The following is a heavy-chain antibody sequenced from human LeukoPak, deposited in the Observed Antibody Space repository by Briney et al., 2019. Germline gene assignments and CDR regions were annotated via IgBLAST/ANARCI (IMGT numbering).Heavy chain of an antibody. CDR2: ISGCGGST. D-gene: IGHD5-12*01. CDR1: GFTFSRYA. V-gene: IGHV3-23*01. J-gene: IGHJ4*02. Sequence: TGGSLTLSCAASGFTFSRYAMRGVRQAPGKGVEWVSAISGCGGSTYYADSVKGRFTISRDNSKNTLYLQMNSLRAEDTAVYYCAKDRHPTIAVASRYYFDYWGQGTLVTVSS. CDR3: AKDRHPTIAVASRYYFDY.